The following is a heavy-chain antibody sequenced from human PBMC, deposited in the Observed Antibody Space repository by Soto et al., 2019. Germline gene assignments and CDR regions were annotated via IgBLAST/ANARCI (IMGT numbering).Heavy chain of an antibody. CDR3: ARGRDYGDYDGYYYGMDV. D-gene: IGHD4-17*01. Sequence: QVQLVESGGGVVQPGRSLRLSCAASGFTFSSYAMHWVRQAPGKGLEWVAVISYDGSNKYYADSVKGRFTISRDNSKNTLYLKMNSLRAEDTAVYYCARGRDYGDYDGYYYGMDVWGQGTTVTVSS. J-gene: IGHJ6*02. V-gene: IGHV3-30-3*01. CDR1: GFTFSSYA. CDR2: ISYDGSNK.